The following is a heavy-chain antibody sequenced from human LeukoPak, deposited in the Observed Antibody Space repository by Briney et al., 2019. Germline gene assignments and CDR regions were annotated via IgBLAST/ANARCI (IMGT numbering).Heavy chain of an antibody. CDR2: ISYDGSNK. CDR3: ARDLIVVVPGGVSYYYYGMDV. D-gene: IGHD2-2*01. CDR1: GFTFSSYS. V-gene: IGHV3-30*03. Sequence: GGSLRLSCAASGFTFSSYSMNWVRQAPGKGLEWVAVISYDGSNKYYADSVKGRFTISRDNSKNTLYLQMNSLRAEDTAVYYCARDLIVVVPGGVSYYYYGMDVWGQGTTVTVSS. J-gene: IGHJ6*02.